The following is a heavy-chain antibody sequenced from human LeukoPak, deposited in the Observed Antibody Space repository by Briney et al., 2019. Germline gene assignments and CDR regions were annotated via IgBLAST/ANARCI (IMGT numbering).Heavy chain of an antibody. CDR1: GFTFNSYS. V-gene: IGHV3-48*04. J-gene: IGHJ6*03. D-gene: IGHD3-10*01. Sequence: GGSLRLSCAASGFTFNSYSMNWARQAPGKGLEWVSYISSSGSTIYYADSVKGRFTISRDNAKNSLYLQMSSLRAEDTAVYYCARPKYYYGSGVPMDVWGKGTTVTISS. CDR3: ARPKYYYGSGVPMDV. CDR2: ISSSGSTI.